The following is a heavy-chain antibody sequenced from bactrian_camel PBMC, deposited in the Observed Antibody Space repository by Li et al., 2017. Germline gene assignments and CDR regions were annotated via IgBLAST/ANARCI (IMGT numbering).Heavy chain of an antibody. Sequence: HVQLVESGGGSVQAGGSLRLSCSPSGYTYPSNFTSNCMGWFRQAPGREREGVAGIYSGGEPTYYDESVKGRFIISQDKSRNALYLEMSDLKPEDTGMYYCASRADPCYRGDHYYDRWGQGTQVTVS. D-gene: IGHD3*01. CDR3: ASRADPCYRGDHYYDR. V-gene: IGHV3S54*01. CDR2: IYSGGEPT. CDR1: GYTYPSNFTSNC. J-gene: IGHJ4*01.